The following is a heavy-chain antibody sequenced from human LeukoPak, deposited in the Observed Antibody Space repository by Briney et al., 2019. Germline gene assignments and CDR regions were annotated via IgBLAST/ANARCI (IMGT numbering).Heavy chain of an antibody. CDR2: IHPNTGGT. V-gene: IGHV1-2*02. CDR1: GYTFTGYF. J-gene: IGHJ4*02. CDR3: TREDY. Sequence: GASVKVSCKASGYTFTGYFIHWVRQAPGQGLEWMGWIHPNTGGTQYAQKFQGRVTMTRDTSISTVYMELTSLRSDDTAVYYCTREDYWGQGSLVTVSS.